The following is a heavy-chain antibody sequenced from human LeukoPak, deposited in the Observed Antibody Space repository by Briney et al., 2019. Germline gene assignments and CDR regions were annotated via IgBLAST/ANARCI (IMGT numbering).Heavy chain of an antibody. J-gene: IGHJ4*02. CDR1: GYTFTSYD. Sequence: ASAKVSCKASGYTFTSYDINWVRQATGQGLEWMGWMNPNSGNTGYAQKFQGRVTMTRNTSISTAYMELSSLRSEDTAVYYCARVMVRGVILDYWGQGTLVTVSS. D-gene: IGHD3-10*01. V-gene: IGHV1-8*01. CDR3: ARVMVRGVILDY. CDR2: MNPNSGNT.